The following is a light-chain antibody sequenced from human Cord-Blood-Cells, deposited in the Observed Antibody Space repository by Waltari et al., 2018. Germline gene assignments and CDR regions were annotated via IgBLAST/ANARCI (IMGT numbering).Light chain of an antibody. CDR3: SSYTSSSTYV. Sequence: QSALTQPASVSGSPGQSITISCTGTSSDVGGYNYVSWYQQHPGKAPTLMIYDVSMRPSGDVNRYAGSKTGNTASLTISGLQAEDEADYYCSSYTSSSTYVFGTGTKVTVL. J-gene: IGLJ1*01. V-gene: IGLV2-14*01. CDR1: SSDVGGYNY. CDR2: DVS.